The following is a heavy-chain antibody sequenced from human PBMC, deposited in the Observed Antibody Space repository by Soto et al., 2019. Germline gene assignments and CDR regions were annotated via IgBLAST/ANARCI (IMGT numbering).Heavy chain of an antibody. CDR2: ISAYSSPI. CDR3: VRGGRGYTRDDVFDI. D-gene: IGHD2-2*02. Sequence: EVQLVESGGGLVKPGGSLRLSCVDSGFTFSSYSMNWVRQAPGKGLEWVSSISAYSSPIFYADSVNGLFTISRDNAKNSLYLQMNSLRAGDTAVYYCVRGGRGYTRDDVFDIWGQGTMVTVSS. CDR1: GFTFSSYS. J-gene: IGHJ3*02. V-gene: IGHV3-21*06.